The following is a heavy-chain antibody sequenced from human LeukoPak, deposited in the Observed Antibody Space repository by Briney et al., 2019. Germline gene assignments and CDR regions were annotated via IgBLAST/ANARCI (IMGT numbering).Heavy chain of an antibody. CDR2: IIPILGIA. CDR1: GGTFSSYA. J-gene: IGHJ4*02. Sequence: ASVKVCCKASGGTFSSYAISWVRQAPGQGLEWMGRIIPILGIANYAQKFQGRVTITADKSTSTAYMELSSLRSEDTAVYYCALSMVRGVIPNFDYWGQGTLVTVSS. D-gene: IGHD3-10*01. V-gene: IGHV1-69*04. CDR3: ALSMVRGVIPNFDY.